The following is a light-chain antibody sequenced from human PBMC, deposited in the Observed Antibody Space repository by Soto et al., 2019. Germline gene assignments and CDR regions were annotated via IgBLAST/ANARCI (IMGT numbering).Light chain of an antibody. CDR1: QSVSSS. CDR3: QQYDNLPPWT. J-gene: IGKJ1*01. Sequence: EIVLTQSPGTLSLSPGEGASLSCRASQSVSSSFLAWYQQKPGQAPRLLIYGASARATGIPARFRGSGSGTEFTLTITNLQSEDFAVYYCQQYDNLPPWTFGQGTKVDIK. CDR2: GAS. V-gene: IGKV3-15*01.